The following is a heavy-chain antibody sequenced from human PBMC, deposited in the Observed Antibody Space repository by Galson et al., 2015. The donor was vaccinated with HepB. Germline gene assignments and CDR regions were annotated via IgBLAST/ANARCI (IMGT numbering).Heavy chain of an antibody. CDR3: ARGKSRCSSTSCHRGWFDS. V-gene: IGHV3-21*01. CDR1: GFTFSSYI. J-gene: IGHJ5*01. Sequence: SLRLSCAASGFTFSSYIINWVRQAPGKGLEWVSSISSSSSYIYYADSVKGRFTISRDNAKSSLYLQMNSLRAEDTAVYYCARGKSRCSSTSCHRGWFDSWGQGTLVTVSS. CDR2: ISSSSSYI. D-gene: IGHD2-2*01.